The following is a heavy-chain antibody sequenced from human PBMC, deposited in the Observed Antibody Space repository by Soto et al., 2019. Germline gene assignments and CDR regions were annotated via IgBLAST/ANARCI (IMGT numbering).Heavy chain of an antibody. Sequence: ASVKVSCKASGYTFTSYGISWVRQAPGQGLEWMGWISAYNGNTNYAQKLQGRVTMTTDTSTSTAYMELRSLRSDDTAVYYCARAPIDFWSGRHDYWSQGTLVTVSS. D-gene: IGHD3-3*01. CDR1: GYTFTSYG. V-gene: IGHV1-18*01. CDR2: ISAYNGNT. CDR3: ARAPIDFWSGRHDY. J-gene: IGHJ4*02.